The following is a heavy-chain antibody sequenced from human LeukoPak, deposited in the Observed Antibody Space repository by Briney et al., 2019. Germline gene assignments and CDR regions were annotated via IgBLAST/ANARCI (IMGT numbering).Heavy chain of an antibody. Sequence: GGSLRLSCAASGFTFSSYEMNWVRQAPGKGLEWVSYISSSGTTIYFADSVKGRFTISRDNAKNSLYLQMHSLRAEDTAVYYCARDYSSSWYRAFDYWGQGTLVTVSS. V-gene: IGHV3-48*03. CDR3: ARDYSSSWYRAFDY. CDR1: GFTFSSYE. J-gene: IGHJ4*02. D-gene: IGHD6-13*01. CDR2: ISSSGTTI.